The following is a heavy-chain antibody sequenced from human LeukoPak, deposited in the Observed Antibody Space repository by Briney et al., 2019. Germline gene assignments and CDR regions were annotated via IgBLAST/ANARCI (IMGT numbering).Heavy chain of an antibody. D-gene: IGHD6-19*01. CDR2: VHYSGST. Sequence: SETLSLTCTVSGGTISSYYWNWIRQPPGKGLEWIGYVHYSGSTKYNPSLKSRVTISVDTSRNQFSLKLSSVTAADTAVYYCARWYSSGWAFDYWGQGTLVTVSS. J-gene: IGHJ4*02. V-gene: IGHV4-59*08. CDR1: GGTISSYY. CDR3: ARWYSSGWAFDY.